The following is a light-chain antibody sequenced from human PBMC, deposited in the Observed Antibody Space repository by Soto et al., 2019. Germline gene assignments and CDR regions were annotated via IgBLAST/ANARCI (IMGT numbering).Light chain of an antibody. V-gene: IGKV3-20*01. CDR1: QSVSYNY. CDR2: CAS. Sequence: EIVLTQSPGTLSLSPGERATLSCRASQSVSYNYLAWYQQRPGQAPRLLGSCASHRPAGIPDRFTGSGSGTDFTLIISRLEHEDFGVYYCQQYGSSPHTFGQGTTVEI. J-gene: IGKJ1*01. CDR3: QQYGSSPHT.